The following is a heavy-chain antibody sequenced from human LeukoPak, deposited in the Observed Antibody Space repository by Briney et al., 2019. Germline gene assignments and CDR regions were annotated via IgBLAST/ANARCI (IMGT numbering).Heavy chain of an antibody. V-gene: IGHV3-30*02. CDR1: GFTFSSYG. J-gene: IGHJ4*02. CDR3: ARAAIPNLYYYGSGSYYNAVPNFDY. D-gene: IGHD3-10*01. Sequence: GGSLRLSCAASGFTFSSYGMHWVRQAPGKGLEWVAFIRYDGSNKYYADSVKGRFTISRDNSKNTLYLQMNSLRAEDTAVYYCARAAIPNLYYYGSGSYYNAVPNFDYWGQGTLVTVSS. CDR2: IRYDGSNK.